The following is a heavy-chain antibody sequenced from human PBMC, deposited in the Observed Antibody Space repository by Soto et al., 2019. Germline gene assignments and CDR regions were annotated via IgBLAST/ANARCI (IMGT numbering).Heavy chain of an antibody. CDR1: GGSISSNNYY. CDR3: AREWKYHGEGWFDP. Sequence: QLQLQESGPGLVKPSETLSLTCTVSGGSISSNNYYWGWVRQPPGKGLEWIGSIDYSGSTYYNPSLQSLVTIFVDTSNHQFSLRLNSVTAADMAIYYCAREWKYHGEGWFDPRGQGTLVTVSS. V-gene: IGHV4-39*02. D-gene: IGHD2-2*01. J-gene: IGHJ5*02. CDR2: IDYSGST.